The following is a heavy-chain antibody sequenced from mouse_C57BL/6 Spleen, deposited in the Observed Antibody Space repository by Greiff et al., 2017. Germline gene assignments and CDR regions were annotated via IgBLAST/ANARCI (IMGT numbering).Heavy chain of an antibody. J-gene: IGHJ3*01. CDR3: TRDYAAY. CDR1: GYTFTDYE. D-gene: IGHD2-4*01. Sequence: QVQLQQSGAELVRPGASVTLSCKASGYTFTDYEMHWVKQTPVHGLEWIGAIDPENGGTAYNQKFKGKAILTADKSSSTAYMELRSLTSEDSAVYYCTRDYAAYWGQGTLVTVSA. CDR2: IDPENGGT. V-gene: IGHV1-15*01.